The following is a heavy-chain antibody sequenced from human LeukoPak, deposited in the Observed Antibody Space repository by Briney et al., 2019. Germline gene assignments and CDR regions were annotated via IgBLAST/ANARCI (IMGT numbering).Heavy chain of an antibody. J-gene: IGHJ5*02. D-gene: IGHD2-2*02. CDR2: IYSSGST. CDR1: GGSISSYY. CDR3: AREYCSSTSCYTDWFDP. Sequence: PSETLSLTCTVSGGSISSYYWSWIRQPPGKGLEWIGYIYSSGSTNYNPSLKSRVAISVDTSKNQFSLRLSSVTAADTAVYYCAREYCSSTSCYTDWFDPWGQGTLVTVSS. V-gene: IGHV4-59*01.